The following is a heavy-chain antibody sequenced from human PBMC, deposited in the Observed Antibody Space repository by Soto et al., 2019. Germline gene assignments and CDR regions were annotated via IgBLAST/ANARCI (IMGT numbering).Heavy chain of an antibody. Sequence: SETLSLTCTVSGGSISSKSSYWGWIRQPPGKGLEWIGSVSDNGNSYYNPSLKSRVTISVDTSKNQFSPKLSSVTAADTAVYYCARQDFDFSRGYYIRWFDPWGQGTPVTVSS. J-gene: IGHJ5*02. D-gene: IGHD3-3*01. CDR2: VSDNGNS. CDR1: GGSISSKSSY. V-gene: IGHV4-39*01. CDR3: ARQDFDFSRGYYIRWFDP.